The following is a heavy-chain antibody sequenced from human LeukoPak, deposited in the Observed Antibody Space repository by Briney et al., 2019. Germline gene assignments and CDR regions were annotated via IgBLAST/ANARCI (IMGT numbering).Heavy chain of an antibody. CDR1: GGSISSSSYY. D-gene: IGHD1-26*01. J-gene: IGHJ4*02. V-gene: IGHV4-39*07. Sequence: SETLSLTCTVSGGSISSSSYYWSWIRQPPGRGLEWIGSIYYSGSTYYNPSLKSRVTISVDTSKNQFSLKLSSVTAADTAVYYCARGKWELGTIDYWGQGTLVTVSS. CDR3: ARGKWELGTIDY. CDR2: IYYSGST.